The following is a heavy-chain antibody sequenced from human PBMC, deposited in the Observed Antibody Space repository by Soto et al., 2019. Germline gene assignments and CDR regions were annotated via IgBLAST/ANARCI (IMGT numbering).Heavy chain of an antibody. J-gene: IGHJ3*02. D-gene: IGHD3-3*01. CDR3: ARDLDDFWSGYYFDDAFDI. Sequence: SVKVSCKASGGTFSSYAISWVRQAPGQGLEWMGGIIPIFGTANYAQKFQGRVTITADTSTSTAYMELRSLRSEDTAVYYCARDLDDFWSGYYFDDAFDIWGQGTMVTVSS. V-gene: IGHV1-69*06. CDR2: IIPIFGTA. CDR1: GGTFSSYA.